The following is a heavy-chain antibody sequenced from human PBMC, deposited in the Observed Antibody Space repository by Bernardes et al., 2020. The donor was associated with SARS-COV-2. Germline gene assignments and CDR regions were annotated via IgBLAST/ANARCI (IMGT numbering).Heavy chain of an antibody. J-gene: IGHJ4*02. CDR2: LNPSSGVT. Sequence: ASVKVSCKASGYTFPHYYIHWVRQAPGHGFDWMGCLNPSSGVTNYAPKFPGGVTMTRDTSISTAYMELSSLRADDTAVFYCARGPISSIDYWGQGSLVTVSS. CDR3: ARGPISSIDY. D-gene: IGHD3-10*01. CDR1: GYTFPHYY. V-gene: IGHV1-2*02.